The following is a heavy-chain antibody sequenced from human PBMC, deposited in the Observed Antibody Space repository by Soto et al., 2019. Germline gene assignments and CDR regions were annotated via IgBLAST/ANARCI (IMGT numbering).Heavy chain of an antibody. D-gene: IGHD4-17*01. CDR1: GGSISSGGYY. CDR2: IYYSGST. CDR3: ARDEYGDYYGT. Sequence: QVQLQESGTGLVKPSQTLCLTCTVSGGSISSGGYYWSWIRRHPGKGLEWIGYIYYSGSTYYNPSLKSRVSISVDTSKNQFSLKLSSVTAADTAVYYCARDEYGDYYGTWGQGTLVTVSS. J-gene: IGHJ4*02. V-gene: IGHV4-31*03.